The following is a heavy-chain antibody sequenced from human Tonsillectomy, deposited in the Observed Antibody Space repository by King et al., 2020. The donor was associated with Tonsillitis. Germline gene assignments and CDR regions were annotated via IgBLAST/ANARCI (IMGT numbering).Heavy chain of an antibody. CDR3: AREVGLQKKFDY. Sequence: VQLVESGGGLVKPGGSLRLSCAASGFTFSSYSMNWVRQAPGKGLEWVSSISSSSSYIYYADSVKGRFTISRDNAKNSLYLQMNSLRAEDTAVYYCAREVGLQKKFDYWGQGTLVTVSS. CDR2: ISSSSSYI. CDR1: GFTFSSYS. V-gene: IGHV3-21*01. J-gene: IGHJ4*02. D-gene: IGHD5-24*01.